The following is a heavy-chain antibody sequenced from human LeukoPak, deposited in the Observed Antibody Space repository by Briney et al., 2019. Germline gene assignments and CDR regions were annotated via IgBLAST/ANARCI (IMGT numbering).Heavy chain of an antibody. V-gene: IGHV1-69*06. Sequence: ASVKVSCKASGGTFSSYAISWVRQAPGQGLEWMGGIIPIFGTANYAQKFQGRVTITADKSTSTACMELSSLRSEDTAVYYCARGTAMVMGAFDIWGQGTMVTVSS. D-gene: IGHD5-18*01. J-gene: IGHJ3*02. CDR1: GGTFSSYA. CDR2: IIPIFGTA. CDR3: ARGTAMVMGAFDI.